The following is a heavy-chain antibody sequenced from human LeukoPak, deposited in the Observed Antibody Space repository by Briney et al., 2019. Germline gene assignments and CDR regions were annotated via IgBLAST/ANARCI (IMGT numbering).Heavy chain of an antibody. Sequence: PGGSLRLSCVASRFTFNTYAVNWVRQAPGKGLEWVSAISSNGDFTYYADSVRGRFTISRDNSKNTVFLQMNGLRADDRAVYYCATVNRDCSRGTCYSYDYWGQGTLVTVSS. D-gene: IGHD2-15*01. J-gene: IGHJ4*02. V-gene: IGHV3-23*01. CDR3: ATVNRDCSRGTCYSYDY. CDR2: ISSNGDFT. CDR1: RFTFNTYA.